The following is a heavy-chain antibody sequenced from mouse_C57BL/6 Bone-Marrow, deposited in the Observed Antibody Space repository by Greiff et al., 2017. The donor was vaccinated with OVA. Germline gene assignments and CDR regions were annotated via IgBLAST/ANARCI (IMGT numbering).Heavy chain of an antibody. CDR1: GFTFSSYG. Sequence: EVKLMESGGDLVKPGGSLKLSCAASGFTFSSYGMSWVRQTPDKRLEWVATISSGGSSTYYPDSVKGRFTISRDNAKNTLYLQMSSLKSEYTAMYYCARRTYDYEDYWGQGTTLTVSS. J-gene: IGHJ2*01. V-gene: IGHV5-6*02. D-gene: IGHD2-4*01. CDR3: ARRTYDYEDY. CDR2: ISSGGSST.